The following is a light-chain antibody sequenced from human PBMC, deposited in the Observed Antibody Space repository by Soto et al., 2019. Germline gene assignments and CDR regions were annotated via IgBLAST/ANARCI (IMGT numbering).Light chain of an antibody. V-gene: IGLV2-14*01. J-gene: IGLJ2*01. CDR3: NSYRSKNSVV. CDR1: GSDIGTFDF. Sequence: QSALTQPASVSASPGQSITISCTGTGSDIGTFDFVSWYQHHPGKAPKVLIYEVNRRPSGVSPRFSGSKSGNTASLTISGLRAEDGATYYCNSYRSKNSVVFGEGTKLTVL. CDR2: EVN.